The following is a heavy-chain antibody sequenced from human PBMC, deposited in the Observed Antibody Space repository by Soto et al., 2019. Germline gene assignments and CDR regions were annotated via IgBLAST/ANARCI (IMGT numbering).Heavy chain of an antibody. J-gene: IGHJ5*02. CDR3: ARIYIAAAAFDP. CDR1: GGSISSGGYS. Sequence: PSETLSLTCAVSGGSISSGGYSWSWIRQPPGKGLEWIGYIYHSGSTYYNPSLKSRVTISVDRSKNQFSLKLSSVTAADTAVYYCARIYIAAAAFDPWGQGTLVTVSS. D-gene: IGHD6-13*01. CDR2: IYHSGST. V-gene: IGHV4-30-2*01.